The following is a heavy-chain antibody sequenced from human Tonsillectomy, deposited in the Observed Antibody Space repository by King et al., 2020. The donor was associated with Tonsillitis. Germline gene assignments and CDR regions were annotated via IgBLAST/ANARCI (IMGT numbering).Heavy chain of an antibody. CDR1: GFTFSSYW. Sequence: VQLVESGGGLVQPGGSLRLSCAASGFTFSSYWMHWVRQAPGKGLVWVSRINSDGSSTSYADSVKGRFTISRDNAKNTLYLQMNSLRAEATALYYCATDLHYGDYFSYLYHGIDVWGQRTTVTVSS. CDR3: ATDLHYGDYFSYLYHGIDV. V-gene: IGHV3-74*01. CDR2: INSDGSST. D-gene: IGHD4-17*01. J-gene: IGHJ6*02.